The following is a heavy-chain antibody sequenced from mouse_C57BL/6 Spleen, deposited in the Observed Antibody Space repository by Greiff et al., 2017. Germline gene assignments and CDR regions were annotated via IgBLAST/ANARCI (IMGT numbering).Heavy chain of an antibody. CDR2: IYPGDGDT. V-gene: IGHV1-82*01. CDR3: AYGNYVGFDY. Sequence: VQLQQSGPELVKPGASVKLSCKASGYAFSSSWMNWVKQRPGKGLEWIGRIYPGDGDTNYNGKFKGKATLTADKSSSTAYMQLSSLTSEDSAVDFCAYGNYVGFDYWGQGTTLTVSS. J-gene: IGHJ2*01. D-gene: IGHD2-1*01. CDR1: GYAFSSSW.